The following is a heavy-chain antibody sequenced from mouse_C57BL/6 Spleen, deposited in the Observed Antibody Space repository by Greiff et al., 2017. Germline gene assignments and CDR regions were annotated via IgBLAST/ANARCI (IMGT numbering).Heavy chain of an antibody. CDR2: IYPGSGST. CDR3: ARTGTTVVASFDY. J-gene: IGHJ2*01. CDR1: GYTFTSYW. V-gene: IGHV1-55*01. D-gene: IGHD1-1*01. Sequence: QVQLKQPGAELVKPGASVKMSCKASGYTFTSYWITWVKQRPGQGLEWIGDIYPGSGSTNYNEKFKSKATLTVDTSSSTAYMQLSSLTSEDSAVYYCARTGTTVVASFDYWGQGTTLTVSS.